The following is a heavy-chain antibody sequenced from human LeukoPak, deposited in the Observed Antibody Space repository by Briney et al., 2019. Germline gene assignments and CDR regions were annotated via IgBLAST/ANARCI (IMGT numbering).Heavy chain of an antibody. Sequence: PGGSLRLSCAASGFTFSSYAIHWVRQAPGKGLEWVAFIMYDGSDKYYADSVKGRFTISRDNSKNTLFLQMNSLRTEDTAVYYCAKNSLSSRLRYFDYWGQGTLVTVSS. CDR3: AKNSLSSRLRYFDY. V-gene: IGHV3-30*02. CDR1: GFTFSSYA. J-gene: IGHJ4*02. CDR2: IMYDGSDK. D-gene: IGHD4-17*01.